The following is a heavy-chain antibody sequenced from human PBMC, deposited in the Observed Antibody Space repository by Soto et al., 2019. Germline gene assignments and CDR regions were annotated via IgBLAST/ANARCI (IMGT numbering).Heavy chain of an antibody. CDR3: AREDSYGWSGESLDV. CDR1: HDSLRGQS. Sequence: ALSLTCTVVHDSLRGQSWKWILNAPFKVLEWIGELDQSGGTNHNPSLKSRAIISDDTSKNQFSLTLTSVTAADTAVYYCAREDSYGWSGESLDVWGQGTTVTVSS. D-gene: IGHD6-19*01. J-gene: IGHJ6*02. V-gene: IGHV4-34*04. CDR2: LDQSGGT.